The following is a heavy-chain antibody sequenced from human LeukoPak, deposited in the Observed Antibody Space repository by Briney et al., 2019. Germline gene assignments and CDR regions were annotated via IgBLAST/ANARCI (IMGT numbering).Heavy chain of an antibody. CDR1: GFTFSSYW. D-gene: IGHD3/OR15-3a*01. V-gene: IGHV3-7*03. Sequence: PGGSLRLSCAASGFTFSSYWMNWVRQAPGKGLERVANIKQDGSEKYYVDSVKGRFTISRDNAKNSLYLQMNSLRAEDTAVFYCARDQYDTWSRRGNFDSWGQGTLVIVSS. J-gene: IGHJ4*02. CDR2: IKQDGSEK. CDR3: ARDQYDTWSRRGNFDS.